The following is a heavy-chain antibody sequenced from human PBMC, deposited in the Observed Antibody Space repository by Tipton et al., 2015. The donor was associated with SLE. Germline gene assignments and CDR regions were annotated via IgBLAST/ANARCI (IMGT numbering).Heavy chain of an antibody. CDR1: GGSFSGYY. Sequence: TLSLTCAVYGGSFSGYYWSWIRQPPGKGLEWIGEINHSGSTGYNPSLKSRVTISEDTSKNRFSLKQSSVSAADTAVYYCARGVVGYIDYWGQGTLVTVSS. J-gene: IGHJ4*02. CDR2: INHSGST. CDR3: ARGVVGYIDY. V-gene: IGHV4-34*01.